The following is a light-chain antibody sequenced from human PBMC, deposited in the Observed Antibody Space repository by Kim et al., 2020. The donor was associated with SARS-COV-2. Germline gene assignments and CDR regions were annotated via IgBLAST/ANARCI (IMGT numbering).Light chain of an antibody. CDR2: LNSDGSH. CDR1: SGHSSYA. Sequence: ASVKLTCTLSSGHSSYAIAWHQQQPEKGPRYLMKLNSDGSHSKGDGIPDRFSGSSSGAERYLTISSLQSEDEADYYCQTWGTGTWVFGGGTKSPS. J-gene: IGLJ3*02. V-gene: IGLV4-69*01. CDR3: QTWGTGTWV.